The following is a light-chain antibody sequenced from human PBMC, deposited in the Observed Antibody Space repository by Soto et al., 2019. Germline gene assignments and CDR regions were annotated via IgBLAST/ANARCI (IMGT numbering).Light chain of an antibody. Sequence: DIVMTQSPDSLAVSLGERATINCKYSQSVLYSSNNKNYLAWYHQKPGQSPRLLLYWASTRESGVPDRFSGSGSGTDFTLTISSLQAEDVAVYYCQQYYNTPYTFGQGTKLEIK. CDR2: WAS. V-gene: IGKV4-1*01. CDR3: QQYYNTPYT. J-gene: IGKJ2*01. CDR1: QSVLYSSNNKNY.